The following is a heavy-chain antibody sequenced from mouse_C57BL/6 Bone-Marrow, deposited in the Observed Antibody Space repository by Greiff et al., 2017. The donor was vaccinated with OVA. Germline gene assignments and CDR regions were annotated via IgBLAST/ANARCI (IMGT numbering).Heavy chain of an antibody. V-gene: IGHV1-26*01. CDR3: ARPVDYYGSSYWYFDV. Sequence: EVQLQQPGPELVKPGASVKMSCKASGYTFTNYYMNWVKQSHGKSLEWIGDINPNNGGTSYNQKFKGKATLTVDKSSSTAYMELSSLTSEDSAVYYWARPVDYYGSSYWYFDVCGTGTTVTVTS. D-gene: IGHD1-1*01. CDR1: GYTFTNYY. CDR2: INPNNGGT. J-gene: IGHJ1*03.